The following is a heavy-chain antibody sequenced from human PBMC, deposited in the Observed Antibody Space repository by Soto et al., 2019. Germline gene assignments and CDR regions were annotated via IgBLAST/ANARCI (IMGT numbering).Heavy chain of an antibody. V-gene: IGHV2-70*01. CDR1: GFSLSNSGMC. D-gene: IGHD2-2*01. J-gene: IGHJ6*02. Sequence: ESCPTLVNPRQTLTLTCTFSGFSLSNSGMCVNWIRQPPGKALEWLALIDWVDDKFYSTSLKTRLTISKDTSKHQVVLTMTNMDPVDTATYYCARTVHTTRGLMDVWGQGTTVTVSS. CDR3: ARTVHTTRGLMDV. CDR2: IDWVDDK.